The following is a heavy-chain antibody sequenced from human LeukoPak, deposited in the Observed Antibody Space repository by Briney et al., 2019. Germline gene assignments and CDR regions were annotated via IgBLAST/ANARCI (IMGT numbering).Heavy chain of an antibody. D-gene: IGHD4-17*01. V-gene: IGHV3-21*01. CDR1: GFTFNTYN. CDR2: ISSSGTYI. J-gene: IGHJ4*02. Sequence: NPGGSLRLSCAASGFTFNTYNMNWVRQAPGKGLDWVSSISSSGTYIFYADSVKGRFTISRDNAKNSLYLHMNSLRAEDTAVYYCATINGDYDYFDYWGQGTLVTVSS. CDR3: ATINGDYDYFDY.